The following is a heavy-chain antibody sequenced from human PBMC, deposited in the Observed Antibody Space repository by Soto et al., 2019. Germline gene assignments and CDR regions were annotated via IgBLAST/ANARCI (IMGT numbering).Heavy chain of an antibody. V-gene: IGHV1-18*01. D-gene: IGHD2-15*01. J-gene: IGHJ4*02. CDR3: ARAAREAVFRGAFNY. CDR1: GYTFTSYG. CDR2: ISGYNANT. Sequence: QVQLVQSGAEVKKPGASVKVSCKASGYTFTSYGISWVRQAPGQGLEWMGWISGYNANTNDAQKLKARVTMTTDTSTNTAYMELRSLRSDDTAVYFCARAAREAVFRGAFNYWGQGTLVTVSS.